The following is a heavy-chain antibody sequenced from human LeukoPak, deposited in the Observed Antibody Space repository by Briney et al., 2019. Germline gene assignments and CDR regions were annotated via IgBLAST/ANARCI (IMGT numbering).Heavy chain of an antibody. CDR3: AKGVAVASPYYFDY. CDR2: IRYDGSNK. V-gene: IGHV3-33*06. Sequence: GGSLRLSCAASGFTFSSYGMHWVRQAPGKGLEWVAVIRYDGSNKYYADSVKGRFTISRDNSKNTLYLQMNSLRAEDTAVYYCAKGVAVASPYYFDYWGQGTLVTVSS. J-gene: IGHJ4*02. CDR1: GFTFSSYG. D-gene: IGHD6-19*01.